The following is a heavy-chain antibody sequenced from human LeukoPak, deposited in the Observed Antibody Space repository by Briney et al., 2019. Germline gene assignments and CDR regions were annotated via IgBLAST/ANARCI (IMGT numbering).Heavy chain of an antibody. CDR1: GYNFASYW. CDR2: ISPGDSDN. V-gene: IGHV5-51*01. CDR3: ARTYSSSYYAPDY. D-gene: IGHD1-26*01. Sequence: GESLKISCKGSGYNFASYWIGWVRPMPGKGLEWMGIISPGDSDNRYSPSFQGQVTISADKSISTAYLQWSSLKASDTAMYYCARTYSSSYYAPDYWGQGTLVTVSS. J-gene: IGHJ4*02.